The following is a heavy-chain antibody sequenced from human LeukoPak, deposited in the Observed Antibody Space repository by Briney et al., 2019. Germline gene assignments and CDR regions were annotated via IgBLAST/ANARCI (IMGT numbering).Heavy chain of an antibody. V-gene: IGHV1-69*01. CDR2: IIPIFGTA. D-gene: IGHD5-24*01. CDR3: AKDRERWLQSYFDY. CDR1: GGTFSSYA. J-gene: IGHJ4*02. Sequence: GASVKVSCKASGGTFSSYAINWVRQAPGQGLESVGGIIPIFGTANYAQKFQDRVTITADESTSTAYMELSSLRSEDTAIYYCAKDRERWLQSYFDYWGQGTLVTVSS.